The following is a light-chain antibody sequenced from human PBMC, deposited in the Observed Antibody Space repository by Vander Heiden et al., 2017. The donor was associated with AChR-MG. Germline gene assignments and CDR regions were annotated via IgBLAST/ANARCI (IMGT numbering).Light chain of an antibody. Sequence: DIVLTQSPATLSLSPGERATLSTRASQSVDSYLAWYQQKPGQAPRLLIYDASNRAPGIPARFSGSGSGTDFTLTISSLEPEDFAVYYCQHRSNWPPLFGGGTKVEIK. V-gene: IGKV3-11*01. CDR1: QSVDSY. CDR2: DAS. J-gene: IGKJ4*01. CDR3: QHRSNWPPL.